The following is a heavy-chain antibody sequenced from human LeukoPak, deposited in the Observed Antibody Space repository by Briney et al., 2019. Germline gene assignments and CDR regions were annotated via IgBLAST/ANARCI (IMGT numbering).Heavy chain of an antibody. CDR3: ARSLPYDNRNPHIDH. CDR1: GYTFTSYG. V-gene: IGHV1-18*01. CDR2: ISAYNGNT. Sequence: ASVKVSCKASGYTFTSYGISWVRQAPGQGLEWMGWISAYNGNTNYAQKLQGRVTMTTDTSTSTAYMELRSLRSDDTAVYYCARSLPYDNRNPHIDHWGQGTLITVSS. J-gene: IGHJ4*02. D-gene: IGHD3-22*01.